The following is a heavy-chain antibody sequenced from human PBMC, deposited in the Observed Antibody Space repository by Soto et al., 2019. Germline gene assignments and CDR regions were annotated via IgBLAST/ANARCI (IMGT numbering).Heavy chain of an antibody. D-gene: IGHD2-2*01. J-gene: IGHJ4*02. CDR3: ARGSLTLGYCSSTSCYAFEY. CDR1: GYTFTSYA. Sequence: ASVKVSCKASGYTFTSYAMHWARQAPGQRLEWMGWINAGNGNTKYSQKFQGRVTITRDTSASTAYMELSSLRSEDTAVYYCARGSLTLGYCSSTSCYAFEYWGQGTLVTVSS. CDR2: INAGNGNT. V-gene: IGHV1-3*01.